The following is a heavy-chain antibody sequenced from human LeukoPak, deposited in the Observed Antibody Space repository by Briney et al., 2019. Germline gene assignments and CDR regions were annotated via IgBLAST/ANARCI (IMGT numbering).Heavy chain of an antibody. Sequence: GGSLRLSCAASGFTFSIYEMNWVRQAPGKGLEWVSYISGSSRTIFYADSVKGRFTISRDNTKNSLYLQMNSLRAEDTAVYFCARDSVALAGYDAFDIWGQGTMVSVSS. CDR2: ISGSSRTI. D-gene: IGHD6-19*01. J-gene: IGHJ3*02. CDR3: ARDSVALAGYDAFDI. CDR1: GFTFSIYE. V-gene: IGHV3-48*03.